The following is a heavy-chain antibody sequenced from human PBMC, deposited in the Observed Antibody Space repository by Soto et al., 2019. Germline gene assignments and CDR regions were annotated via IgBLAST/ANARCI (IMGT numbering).Heavy chain of an antibody. Sequence: ASVEVSCNASGYTFTSSGISWVRQAPGQGLEWMGWISAYNGNTNYAQKLQGRVTMTTDTSTSTAYMELRSLRSDDTAVYYCARSYCSGGGCFFNFDHWGQGTLVTVSS. V-gene: IGHV1-18*01. J-gene: IGHJ4*02. CDR1: GYTFTSSG. D-gene: IGHD2-15*01. CDR2: ISAYNGNT. CDR3: ARSYCSGGGCFFNFDH.